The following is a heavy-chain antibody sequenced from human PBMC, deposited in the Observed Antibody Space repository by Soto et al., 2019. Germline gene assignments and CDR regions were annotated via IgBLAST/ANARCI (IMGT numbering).Heavy chain of an antibody. Sequence: GALRLSCAASGFTFSTYAMSWVRLAPGKGLEWVSCITGSGTSTYYADSVKGRFTISRDNAKNTLYLHLNSLRAEDTAVYYCAKTWTYYDILTPSDYWGQGTLVTSPQ. J-gene: IGHJ4*02. D-gene: IGHD3-9*01. CDR2: ITGSGTST. CDR1: GFTFSTYA. V-gene: IGHV3-23*01. CDR3: AKTWTYYDILTPSDY.